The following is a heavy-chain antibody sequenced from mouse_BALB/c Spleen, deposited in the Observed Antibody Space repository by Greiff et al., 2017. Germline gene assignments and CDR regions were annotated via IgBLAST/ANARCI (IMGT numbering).Heavy chain of an antibody. D-gene: IGHD1-1*01. CDR1: GYAFSSYW. V-gene: IGHV1-80*01. Sequence: LQESGAELVRPGSSVKISCKASGYAFSSYWMNWVKQRPGQGLEWIGQIYPGDGDTNYNGKFKGKATLTADKSSSTAYMQLSSLTSEDSAVYFCARSYYYGNYAMDYWGQGTSVTVSS. CDR3: ARSYYYGNYAMDY. J-gene: IGHJ4*01. CDR2: IYPGDGDT.